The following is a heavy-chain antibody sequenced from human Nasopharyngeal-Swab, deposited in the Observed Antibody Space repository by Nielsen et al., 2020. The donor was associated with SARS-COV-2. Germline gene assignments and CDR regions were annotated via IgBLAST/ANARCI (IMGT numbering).Heavy chain of an antibody. CDR2: INPNSGNT. J-gene: IGHJ3*02. CDR3: ARLLTYYYDSSGYRWANAFDI. D-gene: IGHD3-22*01. Sequence: ASVKVSCKASGYTFTSYDINWVRQATGQGLEWMGWINPNSGNTGYAQKFQGRVTMTRNTSISTAYMELSSLRSEDTAVYYCARLLTYYYDSSGYRWANAFDIWGQGTMVTVSS. V-gene: IGHV1-8*01. CDR1: GYTFTSYD.